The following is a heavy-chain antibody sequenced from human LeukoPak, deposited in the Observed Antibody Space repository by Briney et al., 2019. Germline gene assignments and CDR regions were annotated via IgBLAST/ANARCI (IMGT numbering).Heavy chain of an antibody. CDR2: ISYDGSNK. V-gene: IGHV3-30*18. D-gene: IGHD5-18*01. Sequence: GGSLRLSCAASGFTFSSYGMHWVRQAPGKGLEWVAVISYDGSNKYYADSVKGRFTISRDNSKNTLYLRMNSLRAEDTAVYYCAKDHHSYGYPYYFDYWGQGTLVTVSS. CDR3: AKDHHSYGYPYYFDY. CDR1: GFTFSSYG. J-gene: IGHJ4*02.